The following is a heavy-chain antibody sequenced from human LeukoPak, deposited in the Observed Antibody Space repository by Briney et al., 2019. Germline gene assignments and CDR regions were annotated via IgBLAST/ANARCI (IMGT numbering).Heavy chain of an antibody. CDR1: GYTFTGYY. V-gene: IGHV1-2*02. D-gene: IGHD3-10*01. CDR3: ARGGSGSYFSWLDP. CDR2: INPNSGGT. Sequence: ASVKVSCKASGYTFTGYYIHRVRQAPGQGLECMGWINPNSGGTNYAQKFQGRVTMTRDTSISTAYMELSRLRSDDTAVYYCARGGSGSYFSWLDPWGQGTLVTVS. J-gene: IGHJ5*02.